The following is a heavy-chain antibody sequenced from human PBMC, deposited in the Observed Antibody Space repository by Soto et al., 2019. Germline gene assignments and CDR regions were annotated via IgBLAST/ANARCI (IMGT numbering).Heavy chain of an antibody. Sequence: PGGSLRLSCAASGFTFSSYAMHWVRQAPGKGLEWVAVISYDGSNKYYADSVKGRFTISRDNSKNTLYLQMNSLRAEDTAVYYCARDEAMIVVFIRPTYYYYAMHVSGQAPT. CDR1: GFTFSSYA. CDR3: ARDEAMIVVFIRPTYYYYAMHV. D-gene: IGHD3-22*01. V-gene: IGHV3-30-3*01. CDR2: ISYDGSNK. J-gene: IGHJ6*02.